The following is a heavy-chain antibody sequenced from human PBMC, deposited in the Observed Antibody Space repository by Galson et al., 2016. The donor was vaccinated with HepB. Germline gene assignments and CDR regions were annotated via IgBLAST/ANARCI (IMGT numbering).Heavy chain of an antibody. CDR3: MSYRDDYLRGGD. J-gene: IGHJ4*02. D-gene: IGHD5-12*01. CDR1: EFTFSGSA. CDR2: IRSKTNTYAT. V-gene: IGHV3-73*01. Sequence: SLRLSCAVSEFTFSGSAIHWVRQASVKGLEWVGRIRSKTNTYATAYGESVKGRFTISRDDSRNTAYLQMNSLKTEDTAVYYCMSYRDDYLRGGDWGQGTLVTVSS.